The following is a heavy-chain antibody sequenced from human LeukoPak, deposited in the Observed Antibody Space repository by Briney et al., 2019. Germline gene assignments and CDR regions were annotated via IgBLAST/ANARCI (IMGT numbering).Heavy chain of an antibody. CDR1: GGTCSSYA. V-gene: IGHV1-69*04. D-gene: IGHD3-22*01. CDR3: ARHPRITMIVVAYYFDY. Sequence: ASVKVSCKASGGTCSSYAISWVRQAPGQGLEWMGRIIPILGIANYAQKFQGRVTITADKSTSTAYMELSSLRSEDTAVYYCARHPRITMIVVAYYFDYWGQGTLVTVSS. J-gene: IGHJ4*02. CDR2: IIPILGIA.